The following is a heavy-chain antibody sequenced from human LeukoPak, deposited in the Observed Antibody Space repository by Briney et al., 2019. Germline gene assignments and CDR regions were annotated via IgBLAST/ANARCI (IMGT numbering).Heavy chain of an antibody. V-gene: IGHV1-2*02. J-gene: IGHJ5*02. D-gene: IGHD2-2*01. CDR1: GYTFTSYV. CDR2: INPNSGGT. Sequence: ASGKVSCKASGYTFTSYVINWVRQAPGQGLEWMGWINPNSGGTNYAQKFQGRVTMTRDTSISTAYMELSRLRSDDTAVYYCARGGLMGYCSSTSCWNWFDPWGQGTLVTVSS. CDR3: ARGGLMGYCSSTSCWNWFDP.